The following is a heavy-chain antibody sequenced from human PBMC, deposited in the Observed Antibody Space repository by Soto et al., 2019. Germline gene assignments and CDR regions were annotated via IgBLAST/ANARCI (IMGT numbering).Heavy chain of an antibody. D-gene: IGHD6-13*01. CDR2: IYISENT. J-gene: IGHJ4*02. Sequence: SETLSLTXTVSGGSISSDYWSWIRQPAGKGLEWIGRIYISENTHYNPSLRSRVSMSLDTSKNQLTLNLSSVTAADTAVYYCARGVGRSSWTSFDSWGQGTLVTVSS. CDR1: GGSISSDY. V-gene: IGHV4-4*07. CDR3: ARGVGRSSWTSFDS.